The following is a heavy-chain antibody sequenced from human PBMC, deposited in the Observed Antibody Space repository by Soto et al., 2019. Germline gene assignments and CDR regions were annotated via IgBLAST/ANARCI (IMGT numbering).Heavy chain of an antibody. V-gene: IGHV4-30-2*01. CDR2: IYHSGST. CDR1: GVSISSGGYS. D-gene: IGHD4-17*01. Sequence: QLQLQESGSGLVKPSQTLSLTCAVSGVSISSGGYSWSWIRQPPGKGLEWIGYIYHSGSTYYNPSLKSRVTISVDRSKNQFSLKLSSVTAADTAVYYCARDHYGDYGYGMDVWGQGTTVTVSS. CDR3: ARDHYGDYGYGMDV. J-gene: IGHJ6*02.